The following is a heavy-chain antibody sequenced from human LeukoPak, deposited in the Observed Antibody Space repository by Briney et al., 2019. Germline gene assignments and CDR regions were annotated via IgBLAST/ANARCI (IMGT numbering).Heavy chain of an antibody. CDR3: ARGYGSGHTDAFDI. V-gene: IGHV3-33*01. CDR2: IWYDGSKK. D-gene: IGHD3-10*01. CDR1: GFTFRSYG. Sequence: PGRSLRLSCAASGFTFRSYGMHWVRQAPGKGLEWVAVIWYDGSKKYYADSVKGRFTISRDNSKNTLYLQMNSLRAEDTAVYYSARGYGSGHTDAFDIWGQGTMVTVSS. J-gene: IGHJ3*02.